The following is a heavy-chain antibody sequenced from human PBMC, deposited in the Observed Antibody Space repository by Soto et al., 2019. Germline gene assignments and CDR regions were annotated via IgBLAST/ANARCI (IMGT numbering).Heavy chain of an antibody. CDR3: ARDLGPGIADY. J-gene: IGHJ4*02. D-gene: IGHD6-13*01. Sequence: QVQLQESGPGLVKPSQTLSLTCTVSGGSISSGGYYWSWIRQYPGKGLECIGYIYHSGSTYYNPSLKSRVTMSVDASKNQCSLKLSSVTAADTAVYYCARDLGPGIADYWGQGTLVTVSS. V-gene: IGHV4-31*03. CDR1: GGSISSGGYY. CDR2: IYHSGST.